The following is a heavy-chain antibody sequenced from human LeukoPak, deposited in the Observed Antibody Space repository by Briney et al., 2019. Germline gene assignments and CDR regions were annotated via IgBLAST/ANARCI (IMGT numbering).Heavy chain of an antibody. V-gene: IGHV3-23*01. D-gene: IGHD3-9*01. CDR1: GFTFSSYA. Sequence: GGSLRLSCAASGFTFSSYAMSWVRQAPGKGLEWVSAISGSGGSTYYADSVKGRFTISRDNSKTTLYLQMNSLRAEDTAVYYCAKSSRYDILTGYYRSFDYWGQGTLVTVSS. J-gene: IGHJ4*02. CDR2: ISGSGGST. CDR3: AKSSRYDILTGYYRSFDY.